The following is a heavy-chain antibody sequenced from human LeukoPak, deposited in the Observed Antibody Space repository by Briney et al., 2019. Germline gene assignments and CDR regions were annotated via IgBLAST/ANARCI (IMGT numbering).Heavy chain of an antibody. J-gene: IGHJ4*02. Sequence: GGSLRLSCVASGFAFSSFWMSWVRQAPGKGLELVANISPDGSAEDYVDSVRGRFAISRDNAKRSLYLQMNSLSPEDTAVYYCANQAYSQFDYWGQGTLVSVSS. CDR3: ANQAYSQFDY. CDR1: GFAFSSFW. V-gene: IGHV3-7*01. CDR2: ISPDGSAE. D-gene: IGHD4-11*01.